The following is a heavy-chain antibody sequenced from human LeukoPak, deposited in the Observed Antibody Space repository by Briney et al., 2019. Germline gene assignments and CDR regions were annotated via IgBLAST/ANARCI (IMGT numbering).Heavy chain of an antibody. Sequence: ASVKVSCKASGYTFTGYYMHWVRQAPGQGLEWMGWINPNSGGTNYAQKFQGRVTTTRDTSISTAYMELSRLRSDDTAVYYCARLIDGDYVAAFDIWGQGTMVTVSS. J-gene: IGHJ3*02. V-gene: IGHV1-2*02. D-gene: IGHD4-17*01. CDR1: GYTFTGYY. CDR3: ARLIDGDYVAAFDI. CDR2: INPNSGGT.